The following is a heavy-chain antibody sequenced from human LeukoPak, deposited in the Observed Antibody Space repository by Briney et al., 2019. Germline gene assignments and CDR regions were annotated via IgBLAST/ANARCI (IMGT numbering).Heavy chain of an antibody. J-gene: IGHJ6*03. D-gene: IGHD1-26*01. CDR1: GFTFDDYG. Sequence: GGSLRLSCAASGFTFDDYGMSWVRQAPGKGLEWVSGINWNGGSTGYADSVKGRFTISRDNAKNSLYLQMNSLRAEDTALYHCARLGNYYYYCYMDVWGKGTTVTISS. V-gene: IGHV3-20*01. CDR2: INWNGGST. CDR3: ARLGNYYYYCYMDV.